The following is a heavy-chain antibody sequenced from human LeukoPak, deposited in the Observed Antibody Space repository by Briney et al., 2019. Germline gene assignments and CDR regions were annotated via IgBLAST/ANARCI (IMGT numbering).Heavy chain of an antibody. J-gene: IGHJ5*02. Sequence: SGPTLVKPTQTLTLTCTLSGFSFSTSGVSVGWVRQPPGKALEWLALIYWDDEERYSPSLKNRLAITKDTSKNQVVLTLTNMDPVDTATYYCAHSGDSGGYPNWFDPWGQGILVTVSS. CDR1: GFSFSTSGVS. CDR2: IYWDDEE. V-gene: IGHV2-5*02. CDR3: AHSGDSGGYPNWFDP. D-gene: IGHD3-22*01.